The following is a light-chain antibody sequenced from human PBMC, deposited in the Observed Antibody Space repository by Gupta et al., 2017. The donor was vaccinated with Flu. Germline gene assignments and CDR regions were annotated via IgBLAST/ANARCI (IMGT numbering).Light chain of an antibody. V-gene: IGKV3-15*01. J-gene: IGKJ4*01. CDR3: QQYDDWPSLT. CDR1: QSVRTN. Sequence: ATLSVSPGERATLSCRASQSVRTNLAWYQQRPGQTPRLVIFGASTRAANIPARFSGSGYGTDFTLTISSRQSEDFAVYYCQQYDDWPSLTFGGGTKVEIK. CDR2: GAS.